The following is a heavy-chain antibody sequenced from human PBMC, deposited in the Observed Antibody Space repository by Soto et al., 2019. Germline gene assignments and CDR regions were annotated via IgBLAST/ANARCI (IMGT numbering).Heavy chain of an antibody. CDR3: ARVITMVRGVIIPLGNYYMDV. CDR1: GFIFSNYV. J-gene: IGHJ6*03. CDR2: MSYDGTTK. Sequence: SLRLSCAASGFIFSNYVMYWVRQAPGKGLEWVSFMSYDGTTKYYADSVKGRFTISRDNAKNSLYLQMNSLRAEDTAVYYCARVITMVRGVIIPLGNYYMDVWGKGTTVTVSS. D-gene: IGHD3-10*01. V-gene: IGHV3-30-3*01.